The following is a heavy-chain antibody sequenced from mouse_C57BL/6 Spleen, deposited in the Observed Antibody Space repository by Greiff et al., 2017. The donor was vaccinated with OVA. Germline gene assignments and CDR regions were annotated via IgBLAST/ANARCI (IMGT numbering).Heavy chain of an antibody. Sequence: VKLMESDAELVKPGASVKISCKVSGYTFTDHTIHWMKQRPEQGLEWIGYIYPRDGSTKYNEKFKGKATLTADKSSSTAYMQLNSLTSEDSAVYFCARPDLHYDCFDYWGQGTTLTVSS. CDR3: ARPDLHYDCFDY. D-gene: IGHD2-4*01. CDR2: IYPRDGST. V-gene: IGHV1-78*01. CDR1: GYTFTDHT. J-gene: IGHJ2*01.